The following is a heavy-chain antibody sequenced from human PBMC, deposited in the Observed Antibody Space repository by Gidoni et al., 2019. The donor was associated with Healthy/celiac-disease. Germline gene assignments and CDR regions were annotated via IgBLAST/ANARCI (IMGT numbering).Heavy chain of an antibody. V-gene: IGHV3-23*01. Sequence: EVQLLESGGGLVQPGGSLRLSCAAAGFTFNSYAMSWVRQAPGKGLEWVSAISGSGGSTYYADSVKGRFTISRDKSKNTLYLQMNSLRAEDTAVYYCALGSIVVVPAAILGFGMDVWGQGTTVTVSS. J-gene: IGHJ6*02. D-gene: IGHD2-2*02. CDR2: ISGSGGST. CDR3: ALGSIVVVPAAILGFGMDV. CDR1: GFTFNSYA.